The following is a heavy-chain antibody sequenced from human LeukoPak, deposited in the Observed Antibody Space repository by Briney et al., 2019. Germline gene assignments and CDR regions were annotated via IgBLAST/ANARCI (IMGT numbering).Heavy chain of an antibody. CDR3: ARRAGSSWYDY. CDR2: IYHSGST. Sequence: SETLSLTCAVSGYSISSGYYWGWIRQPPGKGLEWIGSIYHSGSTYYNPSLKSRVTISVDTSKNQFSLKLSSVTAADTAVYYCARRAGSSWYDYWGRGTLATVSS. CDR1: GYSISSGYY. J-gene: IGHJ4*02. D-gene: IGHD6-13*01. V-gene: IGHV4-38-2*01.